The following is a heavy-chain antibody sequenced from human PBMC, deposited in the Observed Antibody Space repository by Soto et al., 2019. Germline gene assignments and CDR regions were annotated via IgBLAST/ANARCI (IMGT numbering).Heavy chain of an antibody. D-gene: IGHD3-3*01. V-gene: IGHV4-28*01. J-gene: IGHJ5*02. CDR1: GYSISSSTW. CDR3: ARVNDFWSGYLSGNWFDP. CDR2: IYYSGST. Sequence: QVQLQESGPGLVKPSDTLSLTCAVSGYSISSSTWWGWIRQPPGKGLEWIGYIYYSGSTYYNPSLKSRVTMSVDTSKNQFSLKLSSVTAVDTAVYYCARVNDFWSGYLSGNWFDPWGQGTLVTVSS.